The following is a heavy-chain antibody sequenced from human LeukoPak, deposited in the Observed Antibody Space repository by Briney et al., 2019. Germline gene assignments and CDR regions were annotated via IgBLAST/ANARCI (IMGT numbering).Heavy chain of an antibody. Sequence: PSETLSLTCTVSGGSISSYYWSWIRQPPGKGLEWIGYIYYSGSTNHNPSLKSRVTISVDTSKNQFSLKLSSVTAADTAVYYCARNRDYGENFDYWGQRTLVTVSS. CDR3: ARNRDYGENFDY. D-gene: IGHD4-17*01. CDR2: IYYSGST. CDR1: GGSISSYY. J-gene: IGHJ4*02. V-gene: IGHV4-59*01.